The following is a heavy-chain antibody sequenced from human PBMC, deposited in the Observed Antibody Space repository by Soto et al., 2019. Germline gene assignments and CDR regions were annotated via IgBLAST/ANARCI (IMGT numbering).Heavy chain of an antibody. Sequence: SETLSLTCTVSGGSITNNYWSWIRQPPGKGLEWIGYIYYSGSTNYNPSLKSRVTISVDTSKNQFSLKLSSVTAADTAVYYCARRYGYAFDIWGQGTMVTVS. CDR1: GGSITNNY. D-gene: IGHD4-17*01. V-gene: IGHV4-59*01. CDR3: ARRYGYAFDI. CDR2: IYYSGST. J-gene: IGHJ3*02.